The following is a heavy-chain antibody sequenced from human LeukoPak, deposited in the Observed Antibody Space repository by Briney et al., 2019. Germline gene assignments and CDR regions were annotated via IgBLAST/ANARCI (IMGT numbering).Heavy chain of an antibody. CDR3: ARDKTDRGRFDP. D-gene: IGHD3-22*01. CDR2: ISSSSSYI. CDR1: GFTFSSYS. V-gene: IGHV3-21*01. J-gene: IGHJ5*02. Sequence: GGSLRLPCAASGFTFSSYSMNWVRQAPGKGLEWVSSISSSSSYIYYADSVKGRFTISRDNAKNSLYLQMNSLRAEDTAVYYCARDKTDRGRFDPWGQGTLVTVSS.